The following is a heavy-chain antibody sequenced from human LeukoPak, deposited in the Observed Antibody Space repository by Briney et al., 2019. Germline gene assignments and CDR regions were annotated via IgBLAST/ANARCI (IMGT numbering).Heavy chain of an antibody. Sequence: ASVKVSCKASGYTFTSYDINWVRQATGQGLEWMGWMNPNSGNTGYAQKFQGRVTMTRNTSISTAYMELSSLRSEDTAVYYCASERWFDGYNNYYYGMDVWGQGTTVTVSS. CDR1: GYTFTSYD. CDR2: MNPNSGNT. D-gene: IGHD5-24*01. J-gene: IGHJ6*02. CDR3: ASERWFDGYNNYYYGMDV. V-gene: IGHV1-8*01.